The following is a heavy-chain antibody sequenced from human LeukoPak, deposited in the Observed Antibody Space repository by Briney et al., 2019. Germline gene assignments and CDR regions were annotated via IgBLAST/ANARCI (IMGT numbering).Heavy chain of an antibody. CDR2: TRNKANGYTT. D-gene: IGHD5-24*01. J-gene: IGHJ4*02. Sequence: QPGGSLRLSCAASGFTFSDHYMDWVRQAPGKGLEWVGRTRNKANGYTTEYATSVKGRFTISRDDSKNSLYLQMNSLRAEDTAVYYCARELVSGDGYSYWGQGTLVTVSS. CDR3: ARELVSGDGYSY. V-gene: IGHV3-72*01. CDR1: GFTFSDHY.